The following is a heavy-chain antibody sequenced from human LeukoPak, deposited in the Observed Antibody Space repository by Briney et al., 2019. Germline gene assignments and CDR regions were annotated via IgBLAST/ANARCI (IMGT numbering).Heavy chain of an antibody. CDR1: GGSISGSGYY. V-gene: IGHV3-74*01. CDR2: IQSDGSST. CDR3: ARDCGSGGCDY. D-gene: IGHD2-15*01. J-gene: IGHJ4*01. Sequence: PSETLSLTCSVSGGSISGSGYYWAWVRQAPGKGLVWVSRIQSDGSSTTYADSVKGRFTISRDNAKNTVYLQMNSLRTEDTAVYYCARDCGSGGCDYWGQGTLVTVSS.